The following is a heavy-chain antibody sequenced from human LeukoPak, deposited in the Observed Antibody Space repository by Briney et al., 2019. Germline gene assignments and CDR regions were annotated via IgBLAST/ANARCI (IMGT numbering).Heavy chain of an antibody. CDR2: ISAYNGNT. V-gene: IGHV1-18*01. Sequence: ASVKVSCKASGYTFTSYGISWVRQAPGQGLEWMGWISAYNGNTNYAQKLQGRVTMTRDTSISTAYMELSRLRSDDTAVYYCARDPLILWFGGRDWFDPWGQGTLVTVSS. CDR3: ARDPLILWFGGRDWFDP. D-gene: IGHD3-10*01. CDR1: GYTFTSYG. J-gene: IGHJ5*02.